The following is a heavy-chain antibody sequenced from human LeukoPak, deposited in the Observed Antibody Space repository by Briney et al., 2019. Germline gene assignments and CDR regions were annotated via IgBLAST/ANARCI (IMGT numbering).Heavy chain of an antibody. J-gene: IGHJ1*01. Sequence: GGSLRLSCAASGFTVSSNYMSWVRQAPGKGLEWVSVIYSGGSTYYADSVKGRFTISRDNSKNTLYLQMNSLRAEDTAVYYCARGTYYYDSNGYYSRDEYFQHWGQGTLVTVSS. CDR3: ARGTYYYDSNGYYSRDEYFQH. V-gene: IGHV3-53*01. CDR2: IYSGGST. CDR1: GFTVSSNY. D-gene: IGHD3-22*01.